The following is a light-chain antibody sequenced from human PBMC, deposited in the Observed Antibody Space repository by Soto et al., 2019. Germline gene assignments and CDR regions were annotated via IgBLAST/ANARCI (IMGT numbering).Light chain of an antibody. Sequence: EIVLTQSPGTLSLSPGERATLSCRASQSVSGRYLAWYQQKPGQAPRLLIYDASTRATGVPARFSGSGSGTDFTLTISSLQSEDFAVYYCQHYNYWPYTFGQGTKVDI. V-gene: IGKV3-15*01. CDR3: QHYNYWPYT. CDR2: DAS. CDR1: QSVSGRY. J-gene: IGKJ2*01.